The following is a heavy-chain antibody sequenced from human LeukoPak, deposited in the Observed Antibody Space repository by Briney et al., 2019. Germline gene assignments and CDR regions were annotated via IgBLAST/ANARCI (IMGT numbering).Heavy chain of an antibody. D-gene: IGHD6-6*01. CDR3: ARLLSPGITTRPHQH. V-gene: IGHV5-51*01. CDR2: IYPGDSDA. J-gene: IGHJ1*01. CDR1: GYSFTSYW. Sequence: PGESLKISCKASGYSFTSYWIGWVRQMPGKGLESMGIIYPGDSDARYSPSFQGQVTISADKSISTAYLQWSGLKASDTAMYYCARLLSPGITTRPHQHWGQGTLVTVSS.